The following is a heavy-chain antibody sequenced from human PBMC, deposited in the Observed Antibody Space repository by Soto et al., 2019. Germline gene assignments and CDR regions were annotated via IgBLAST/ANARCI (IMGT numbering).Heavy chain of an antibody. CDR3: ATHFDFWNSVAFDY. D-gene: IGHD3-3*01. J-gene: IGHJ4*02. Sequence: SVKVSCKASGGTFSSYAISWVRQAPGQGLEWMGGIIPIFGTANYAQKFQGRVTITADESTSTAYMELSSLRSEDTAVYYCATHFDFWNSVAFDYWGQGTLVTVSS. CDR2: IIPIFGTA. CDR1: GGTFSSYA. V-gene: IGHV1-69*13.